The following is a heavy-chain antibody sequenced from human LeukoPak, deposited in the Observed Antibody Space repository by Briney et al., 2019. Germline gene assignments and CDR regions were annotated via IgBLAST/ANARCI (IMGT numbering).Heavy chain of an antibody. Sequence: GGSLRLSCAASGFTFSSYSMNWVRQAPGKGLEWVSSISSSSSYIYYAGSVKGRFTISRDNAKNSLYLQMNSLRAEDTAVYYCARSGVLRFLEWLLYEDYWGQGTLVTVSS. V-gene: IGHV3-21*01. D-gene: IGHD3-3*01. J-gene: IGHJ4*02. CDR1: GFTFSSYS. CDR2: ISSSSSYI. CDR3: ARSGVLRFLEWLLYEDY.